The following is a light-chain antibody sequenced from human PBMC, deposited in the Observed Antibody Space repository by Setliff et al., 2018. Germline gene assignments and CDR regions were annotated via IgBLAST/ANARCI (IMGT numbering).Light chain of an antibody. CDR1: SSDVGTYNY. Sequence: QSVLTQPASVSGSPGQSITISCTGTSSDVGTYNYVSWYQQHPGKAPKLMIYDVSKRPSGVSNRFSGSKSGNTASLTISGLQAEDEADYYCSSCTSSRTFVFGSGTKVTVL. CDR3: SSCTSSRTFV. V-gene: IGLV2-14*03. CDR2: DVS. J-gene: IGLJ1*01.